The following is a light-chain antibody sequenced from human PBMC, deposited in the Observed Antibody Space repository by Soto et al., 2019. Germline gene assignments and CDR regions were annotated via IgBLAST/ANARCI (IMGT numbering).Light chain of an antibody. V-gene: IGKV1-5*03. CDR1: QSLNDW. Sequence: DIQVTQSPSTLSASVGDRVTITCRASQSLNDWLAWYQQKPGKAPKLLIYKASGLESGVPSRFIGSGSGTEFTLTISSLQPDDFATYYCQQYNGYPWTFGQGTKVEIK. J-gene: IGKJ1*01. CDR3: QQYNGYPWT. CDR2: KAS.